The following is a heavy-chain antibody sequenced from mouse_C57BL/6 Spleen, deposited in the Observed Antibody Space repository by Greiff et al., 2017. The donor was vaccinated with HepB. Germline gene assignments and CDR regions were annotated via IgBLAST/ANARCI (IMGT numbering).Heavy chain of an antibody. CDR1: GFTFTDYY. Sequence: EVNVVESGGGLVQPGGSLSLSCAACGFTFTDYYMSWVRQPPGKALEWLGFIRNKANGYTTEYSASVKGRFTISRDNSQSILYLQMNALRAEDSATYYRARYPLYYYGLDYWGQGTTLTVSS. V-gene: IGHV7-3*01. J-gene: IGHJ2*01. CDR2: IRNKANGYTT. D-gene: IGHD1-1*01. CDR3: ARYPLYYYGLDY.